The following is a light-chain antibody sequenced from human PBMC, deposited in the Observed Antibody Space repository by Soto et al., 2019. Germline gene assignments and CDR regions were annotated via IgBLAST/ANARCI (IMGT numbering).Light chain of an antibody. CDR2: GNS. J-gene: IGLJ1*01. CDR3: QSYDSSLSGYV. Sequence: QSVLTQPPSVSGAPGQRVTISCTGSSSNIGAGYDVHWYQQLPGTAPKLLIYGNSNRPSGVPDRFSGSKSGTSASLAITGLRAEDEADYHCQSYDSSLSGYVFGTGTKLTVL. V-gene: IGLV1-40*01. CDR1: SSNIGAGYD.